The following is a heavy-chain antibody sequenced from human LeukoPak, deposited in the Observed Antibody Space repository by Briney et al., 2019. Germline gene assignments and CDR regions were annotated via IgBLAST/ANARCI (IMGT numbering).Heavy chain of an antibody. D-gene: IGHD6-19*01. CDR1: GFTFDGYA. J-gene: IGHJ4*02. CDR2: ISWNSGSI. V-gene: IGHV3-9*01. CDR3: AKDMGPIAVAGSIFDY. Sequence: GGSLRLSCAASGFTFDGYAMHWVRRAPGKGLEWVSGISWNSGSIGYADSVKGRFTISRDNAKNSLYLQMNSLRAEDTALYYCAKDMGPIAVAGSIFDYWGQGTLVTVSS.